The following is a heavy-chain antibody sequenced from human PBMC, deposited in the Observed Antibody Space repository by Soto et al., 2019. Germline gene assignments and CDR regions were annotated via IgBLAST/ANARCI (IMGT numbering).Heavy chain of an antibody. V-gene: IGHV5-10-1*01. CDR2: IDPSDSYT. CDR3: AREGRDTSASVTNLFDP. Sequence: GESLKISCKGSGYSFTTYWITWVRQMPGKGLEWMGRIDPSDSYTNYSPSFQGHVTISADKSISTAYLQWSSLQASDTAMYYCAREGRDTSASVTNLFDPWGQGSLVTSPQ. J-gene: IGHJ5*02. D-gene: IGHD3-22*01. CDR1: GYSFTTYW.